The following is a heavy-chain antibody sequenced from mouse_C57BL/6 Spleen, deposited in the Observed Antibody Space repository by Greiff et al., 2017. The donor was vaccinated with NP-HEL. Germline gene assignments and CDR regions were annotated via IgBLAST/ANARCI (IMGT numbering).Heavy chain of an antibody. J-gene: IGHJ1*03. Sequence: VKLQESGAELVRPGASVTLSCKASGYTFTDYEMHWVKQTPVHGLEWIGAIDPETGGTAYNQKFKGKAILTADKSSSTAYMELRSLTSEDSAVYYCTRDGDDGYLYWYFDVWGTGTTVTVSS. D-gene: IGHD2-3*01. CDR3: TRDGDDGYLYWYFDV. V-gene: IGHV1-15*01. CDR1: GYTFTDYE. CDR2: IDPETGGT.